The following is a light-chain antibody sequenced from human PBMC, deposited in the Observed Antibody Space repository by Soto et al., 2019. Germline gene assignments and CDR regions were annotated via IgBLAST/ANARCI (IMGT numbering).Light chain of an antibody. V-gene: IGLV1-51*02. CDR2: ENN. CDR1: SSNIGNNY. CDR3: GTWDIRLNINWV. J-gene: IGLJ3*02. Sequence: QSVLTQPPSVSAAPGQKVTISCSGSSSNIGNNYVSWYQHLPGTAPRLLIFENNKRPSGIPDRFSGSMSGTSATLAITGLQTGDEADYYCGTWDIRLNINWVFGGGTKLTVL.